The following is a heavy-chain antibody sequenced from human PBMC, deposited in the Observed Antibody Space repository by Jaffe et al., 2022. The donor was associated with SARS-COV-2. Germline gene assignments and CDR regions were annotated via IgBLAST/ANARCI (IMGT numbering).Heavy chain of an antibody. Sequence: QVQLVESGGGVVQPGRSLRLSCAASGFTFSSYGMHWVRQAPGKGLEWVAVISYDGSNKYYADSVKGRFTISRDNSKNTLYLQMNSLRAEDTAVYYCANGNSSGWYQFFDYWGQGTLVTVSS. CDR1: GFTFSSYG. CDR2: ISYDGSNK. J-gene: IGHJ4*02. D-gene: IGHD6-19*01. V-gene: IGHV3-30*18. CDR3: ANGNSSGWYQFFDY.